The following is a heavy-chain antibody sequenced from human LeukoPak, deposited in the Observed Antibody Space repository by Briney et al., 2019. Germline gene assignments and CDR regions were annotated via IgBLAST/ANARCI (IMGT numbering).Heavy chain of an antibody. CDR3: VRVAKGGGERNYYFDY. D-gene: IGHD2-21*01. V-gene: IGHV3-73*01. CDR1: GFTFSGSA. Sequence: GGSLRLSCAASGFTFSGSAMHWVRQASGKGLEWVGRIRSKANSYATAYAASVKGRFTISRDDSKNTAYLQMNSLRAEDTAVYYCVRVAKGGGERNYYFDYWGQGTLVTVSS. J-gene: IGHJ4*02. CDR2: IRSKANSYAT.